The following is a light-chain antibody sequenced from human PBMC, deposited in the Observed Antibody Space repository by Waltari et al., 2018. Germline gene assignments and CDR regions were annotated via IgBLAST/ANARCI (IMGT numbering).Light chain of an antibody. CDR1: QSISSW. V-gene: IGKV1-5*03. Sequence: DIQMTQSPSTLSASVGDRVTITCRASQSISSWLAWYQQKPGKAPKLLIYKASTLESGVPSRFSGCGSGTEFTLTISSLQPDDFATYYCQQYHSYSLTFGGGTKVEIK. CDR3: QQYHSYSLT. CDR2: KAS. J-gene: IGKJ4*01.